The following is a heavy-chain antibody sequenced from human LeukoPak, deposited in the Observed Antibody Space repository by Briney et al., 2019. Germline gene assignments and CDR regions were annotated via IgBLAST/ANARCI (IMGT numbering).Heavy chain of an antibody. D-gene: IGHD3-10*01. Sequence: GGSLRLSCAASGFTFSSYAVSWVRQAPEKGLEWVSTVSHGGDSTYYADSVKGRFTISRDNSKNTLYLQMDSLRAEDTAVYYCAKNGGFGEVRGDFDHWGQGTLVTVSS. V-gene: IGHV3-23*01. CDR1: GFTFSSYA. J-gene: IGHJ4*02. CDR3: AKNGGFGEVRGDFDH. CDR2: VSHGGDST.